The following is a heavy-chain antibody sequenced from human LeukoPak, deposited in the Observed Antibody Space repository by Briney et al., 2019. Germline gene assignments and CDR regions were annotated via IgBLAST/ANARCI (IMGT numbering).Heavy chain of an antibody. J-gene: IGHJ6*03. V-gene: IGHV4-59*01. D-gene: IGHD4-17*01. CDR1: GGSISSYY. CDR2: IYYSGST. CDR3: ARGIPSTTVTTVYYYYYMDV. Sequence: PEALSLTCTVSGGSISSYYWSWIRQPPGKGLECIGYIYYSGSTNYNPSLKSRVTISVDTSKNQFSLKLSSVTAADTAVYYCARGIPSTTVTTVYYYYYMDVWGKGTTVTVSS.